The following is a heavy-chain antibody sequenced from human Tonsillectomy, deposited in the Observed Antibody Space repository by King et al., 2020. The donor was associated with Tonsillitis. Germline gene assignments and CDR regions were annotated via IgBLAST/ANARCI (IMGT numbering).Heavy chain of an antibody. CDR1: GYNFARHW. CDR3: ARKARLSSRWERFDD. V-gene: IGHV5-51*01. CDR2: IYPVDSDT. J-gene: IGHJ4*02. D-gene: IGHD6-13*01. Sequence: VQLVESGEEVKKPGESLKISCQGSGYNFARHWIGWVRQMPGKGLEWMGVIYPVDSDTKYSPSFQGQVSVSVDKSISTAYLQWRSLEATDTAMYYCARKARLSSRWERFDDWGQGTLVTVSS.